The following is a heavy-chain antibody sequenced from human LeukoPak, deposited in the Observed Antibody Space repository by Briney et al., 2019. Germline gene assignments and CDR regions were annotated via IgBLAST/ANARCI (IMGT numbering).Heavy chain of an antibody. CDR3: ARHGTSGTNLNWFDL. J-gene: IGHJ5*02. CDR2: IYYSGST. D-gene: IGHD1-1*01. V-gene: IGHV4-59*01. Sequence: SETLSPTCTVSGGSISSFYWSWIRQPPGKGLEWIGYIYYSGSTNYNPSLKSRVTISVDTSKNQFSLKLSSVTAADTAVYYCARHGTSGTNLNWFDLWGQGTLVTVSS. CDR1: GGSISSFY.